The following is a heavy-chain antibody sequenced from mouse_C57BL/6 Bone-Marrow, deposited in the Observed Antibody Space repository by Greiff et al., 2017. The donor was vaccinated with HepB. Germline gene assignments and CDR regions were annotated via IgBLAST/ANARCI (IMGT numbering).Heavy chain of an antibody. J-gene: IGHJ1*03. CDR1: GYTFTSYW. CDR3: ARNTTKWYFDV. Sequence: QVHVKQSGAELAKPGASVKLSCKASGYTFTSYWMHWVKQRPGQGLEWIGYINPSSGYTKYNQKFKDKATLTADKSSSTAYMQLSSLTYEDSAVYYCARNTTKWYFDVWGTGTTVTVSS. D-gene: IGHD1-1*01. V-gene: IGHV1-7*01. CDR2: INPSSGYT.